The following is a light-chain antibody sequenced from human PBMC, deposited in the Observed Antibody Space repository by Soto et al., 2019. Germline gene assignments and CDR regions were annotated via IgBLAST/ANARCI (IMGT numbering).Light chain of an antibody. CDR2: DVD. V-gene: IGLV2-14*03. CDR3: SSYSGSSTLVV. J-gene: IGLJ2*01. CDR1: SSDIGGYNF. Sequence: QSALTQPASVSGSPGQSIAISCTGTSSDIGGYNFVSWYQQHPGKAPKLVIYDVDIRPSGVSDRFAGSKSGNTASLTISGRQAEDDADYYCSSYSGSSTLVVFGGGTKLTVL.